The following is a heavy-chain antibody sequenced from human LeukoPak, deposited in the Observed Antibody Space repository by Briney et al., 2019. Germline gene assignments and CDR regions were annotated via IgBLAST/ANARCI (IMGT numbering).Heavy chain of an antibody. Sequence: GGSLRLSCAASGFTFSSYAMSWVRQAPGKGLEWVSSFSESGGTTYADSVKGRIAISSDNSKNTLDLQMNSLRAEDTAVYYCAKGSPLDSDDEYYFDSWGRGTLVTVS. CDR3: AKGSPLDSDDEYYFDS. CDR1: GFTFSSYA. CDR2: FSESGGTT. D-gene: IGHD3/OR15-3a*01. V-gene: IGHV3-23*01. J-gene: IGHJ4*02.